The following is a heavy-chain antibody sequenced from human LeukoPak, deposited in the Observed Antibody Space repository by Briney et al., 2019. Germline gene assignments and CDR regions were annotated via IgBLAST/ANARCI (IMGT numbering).Heavy chain of an antibody. CDR2: INPNSGGT. CDR3: TIAVAGPAPDY. V-gene: IGHV1-2*02. CDR1: GYTFTGYY. Sequence: GASVTVSCKASGYTFTGYYTHWVRQAPGQGLEWMGWINPNSGGTNYAQKFQGRVTMTRDTSISTAYMELSRLRSDDTAVYYCTIAVAGPAPDYWGQGTLVTVSS. D-gene: IGHD6-19*01. J-gene: IGHJ4*02.